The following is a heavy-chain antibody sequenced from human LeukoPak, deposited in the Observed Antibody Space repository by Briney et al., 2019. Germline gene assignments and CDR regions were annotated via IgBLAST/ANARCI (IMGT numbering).Heavy chain of an antibody. D-gene: IGHD5-24*01. V-gene: IGHV3-30*18. CDR2: ISYDGSTQ. Sequence: GGSLRLFCAASGFTFSRYQMNWVRQAPGKGLEWVAVISYDGSTQYYADSVKGRFTISRDNSNNTLSLQMNSLKAEDTAVYYCAKGRMMATIMISFDYWGRGTLVTVSS. CDR1: GFTFSRYQ. CDR3: AKGRMMATIMISFDY. J-gene: IGHJ4*02.